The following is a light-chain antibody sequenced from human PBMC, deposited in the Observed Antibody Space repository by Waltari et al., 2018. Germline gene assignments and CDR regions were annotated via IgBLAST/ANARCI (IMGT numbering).Light chain of an antibody. CDR2: AAS. CDR1: QSISSY. CDR3: QQSYSTPWT. V-gene: IGKV1-39*01. J-gene: IGKJ1*01. Sequence: DTQITHSPSSLSASVGDRVTITCRASQSISSYLNCYQQKPGKAPKLLIYAASSLQSGVPSRFSGRGSETDFTLTISSLQPEDFATYYCQQSYSTPWTFGQGTKVESK.